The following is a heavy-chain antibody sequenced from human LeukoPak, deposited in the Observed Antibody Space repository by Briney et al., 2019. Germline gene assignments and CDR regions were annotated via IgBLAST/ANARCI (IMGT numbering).Heavy chain of an antibody. CDR2: ISYDGSNK. D-gene: IGHD4-17*01. Sequence: GGSLGLSCAASGFTFSNYAMHWVRQAPGKGLEWVALISYDGSNKYYADSVKGRFTISRDNSKNTLSLQMNSLRAEDTALYYCARPLLTTVTPFDYWGQGTLVTVSS. V-gene: IGHV3-30-3*01. CDR1: GFTFSNYA. J-gene: IGHJ4*02. CDR3: ARPLLTTVTPFDY.